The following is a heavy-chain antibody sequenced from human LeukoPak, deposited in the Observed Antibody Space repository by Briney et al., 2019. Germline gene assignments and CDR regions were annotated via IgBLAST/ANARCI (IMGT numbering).Heavy chain of an antibody. V-gene: IGHV3-53*01. D-gene: IGHD3-16*02. J-gene: IGHJ4*02. CDR3: AKDDYVWGSYPADY. CDR1: GFTVSSNY. CDR2: IYSGGST. Sequence: SGGSLRLSCAASGFTVSSNYMSWVRQAPGKGLEWVSVIYSGGSTYYADSVKGRFTISRDNSKNTLYLQMNSLRAENTAVYYCAKDDYVWGSYPADYWGQGTLVTVSS.